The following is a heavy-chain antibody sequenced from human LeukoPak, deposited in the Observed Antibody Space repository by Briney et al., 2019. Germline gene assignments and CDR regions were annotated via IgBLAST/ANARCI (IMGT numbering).Heavy chain of an antibody. CDR1: GDSISPYY. CDR2: IYASGST. V-gene: IGHV4-4*07. CDR3: ARDSGYDLT. Sequence: KPSETLSLTCTVSGDSISPYYWGWVRQPPRKGLEGIGHIYASGSTNYNPSHNPSLESRVTMSVDTSNNQFSLNLSSVTAADTAVYYCARDSGYDLTWGQGTLVTVSS. D-gene: IGHD5-12*01. J-gene: IGHJ5*02.